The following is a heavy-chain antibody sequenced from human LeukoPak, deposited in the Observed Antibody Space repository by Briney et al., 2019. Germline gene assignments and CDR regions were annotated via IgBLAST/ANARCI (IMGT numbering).Heavy chain of an antibody. V-gene: IGHV3-30*04. Sequence: GGSLRLSCAASGFTFSSYAMHWVRQAPGKGLEWVAVISYDGSNKYYADSVKGRFTISRDNSKNTLYLQMNSLRAEDTAVYYCARVGSGTTGDYWGQGTLVTVSS. D-gene: IGHD1-1*01. J-gene: IGHJ4*02. CDR2: ISYDGSNK. CDR1: GFTFSSYA. CDR3: ARVGSGTTGDY.